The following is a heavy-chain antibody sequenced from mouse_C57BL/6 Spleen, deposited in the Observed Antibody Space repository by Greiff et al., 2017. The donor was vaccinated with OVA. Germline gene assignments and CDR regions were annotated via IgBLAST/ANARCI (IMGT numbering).Heavy chain of an antibody. V-gene: IGHV5-9-1*02. Sequence: EVMLVESGEGLVKPGGSLKLSCAASGFTFSSYAMSWVRQTPEKRLEWVAYISSGGDYIYYADTVKGRFTSSRDNARNTLYLQRSSLKSEDTAMYYCTRDGGYDEAWFAYWGQGTLVTVSA. CDR1: GFTFSSYA. J-gene: IGHJ3*01. D-gene: IGHD2-2*01. CDR3: TRDGGYDEAWFAY. CDR2: ISSGGDYI.